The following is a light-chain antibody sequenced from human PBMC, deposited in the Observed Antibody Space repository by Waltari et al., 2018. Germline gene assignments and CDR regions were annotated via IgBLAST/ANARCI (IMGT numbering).Light chain of an antibody. CDR1: KLGDKY. V-gene: IGLV3-1*01. Sequence: SYELTQPPSVSVSPRQTASITCSGDKLGDKYVSWYQLKPGQSPVLVIYQARQRPSGMPERFSGSNSGNTATLTISGTQAMDEADDYCQAWDSSTVVFGGGTKLTVL. CDR3: QAWDSSTVV. J-gene: IGLJ2*01. CDR2: QAR.